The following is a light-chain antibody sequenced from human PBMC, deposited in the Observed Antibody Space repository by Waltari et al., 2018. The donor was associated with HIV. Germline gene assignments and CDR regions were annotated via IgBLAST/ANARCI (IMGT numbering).Light chain of an antibody. CDR1: RSTNRAGFA. CDR3: QSYDMSQSGSLV. J-gene: IGLJ2*01. V-gene: IGLV1-40*01. Sequence: QSVLTQPPSVSGAPGQRATIACPGTRSTNRAGFAAHRYQQIPGMAPKLLIYDNNIRPSGVPDRFSGSKSGTSASLAITGLQSEDEADYYCQSYDMSQSGSLVFGGGTKLTVL. CDR2: DNN.